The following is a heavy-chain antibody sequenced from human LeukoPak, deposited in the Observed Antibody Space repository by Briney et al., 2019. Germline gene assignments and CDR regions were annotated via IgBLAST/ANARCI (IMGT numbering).Heavy chain of an antibody. CDR2: IDHSGNT. D-gene: IGHD5-18*01. J-gene: IGHJ4*02. V-gene: IGHV4-34*01. CDR3: ARDSVDTAMSD. Sequence: SETLSLTCAVYIGSFSGYHWSWIRQPPGRGLEWIGEIDHSGNTKYNPSLKSRVTISVDKSKNQFSLKLRALSAADTAVYFCARDSVDTAMSDWGQGTLVTVSS. CDR1: IGSFSGYH.